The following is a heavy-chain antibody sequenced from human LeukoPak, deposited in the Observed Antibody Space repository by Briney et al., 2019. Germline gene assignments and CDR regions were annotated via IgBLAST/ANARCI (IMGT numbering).Heavy chain of an antibody. CDR1: GFTFSTFA. V-gene: IGHV3-23*01. J-gene: IGHJ4*02. Sequence: TGGSLRLSCAVSGFTFSTFAMSWVRQAPGKGLEWVSSLSDSAVSSYYADSVKGRFTISRDNSKNTLYLQMNSLRAEDTATYYCAKAPDSSGFPSYFDSWGQGTLVAVSS. CDR2: LSDSAVSS. D-gene: IGHD3-22*01. CDR3: AKAPDSSGFPSYFDS.